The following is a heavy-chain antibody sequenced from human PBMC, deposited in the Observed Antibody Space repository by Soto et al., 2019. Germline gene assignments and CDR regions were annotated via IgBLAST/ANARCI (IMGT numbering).Heavy chain of an antibody. CDR1: GFTFSSYA. CDR2: ISGSGGST. V-gene: IGHV3-23*01. D-gene: IGHD2-2*01. CDR3: AKGRGYCSSTSCYVGSDY. J-gene: IGHJ4*02. Sequence: EVQLLESGGGLVQPGGSLRLSCAASGFTFSSYAMSWVRQAPGKGLEWVSAISGSGGSTYYADSVKGGFTISRDNSKNMLYLQMNSLRAEDTAVYYCAKGRGYCSSTSCYVGSDYWGQGTLVTVSS.